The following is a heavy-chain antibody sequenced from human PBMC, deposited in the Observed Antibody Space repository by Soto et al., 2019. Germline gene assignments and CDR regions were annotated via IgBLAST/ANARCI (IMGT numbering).Heavy chain of an antibody. CDR3: APSMVRGNYYYYYGMDV. D-gene: IGHD3-10*01. CDR1: GFTFSSYA. J-gene: IGHJ6*02. Sequence: GGSLRLSCAASGFTFSSYAMSWVRQAPGRGLEWVSAISGSGGSTYYADSVKGRFTISRDNSKNTLYLQMNSLRAEDTAVYYCAPSMVRGNYYYYYGMDVWGQGTTVTVSS. V-gene: IGHV3-23*01. CDR2: ISGSGGST.